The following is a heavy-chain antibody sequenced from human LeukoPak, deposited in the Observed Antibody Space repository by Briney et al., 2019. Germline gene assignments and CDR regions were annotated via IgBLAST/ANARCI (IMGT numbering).Heavy chain of an antibody. CDR3: AVNSTTHTFDI. V-gene: IGHV4-59*12. CDR1: GGSMSPFY. J-gene: IGHJ3*02. CDR2: IYYSGGT. Sequence: SETLSLTCTVSGGSMSPFYWSWIRQSPGKGLEWIGAIYYSGGTNYNPSLKSRVTISVDTSKNEFSLELSSVTAADTAVYYCAVNSTTHTFDIWGQGTMVTASS. D-gene: IGHD1-1*01.